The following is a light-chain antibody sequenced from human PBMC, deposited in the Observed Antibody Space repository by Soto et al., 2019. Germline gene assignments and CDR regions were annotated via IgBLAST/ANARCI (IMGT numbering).Light chain of an antibody. Sequence: QSALTQPPSASGSPGQSVTISCAGTSRDVGRYNYVSWYQQHPGKAPRLLIHDVSQRPSGVPDRFSGSKSGNTASLTVSELQAEDEADYYCSSYAGSNNWGLFGGGTKLTVL. CDR1: SRDVGRYNY. CDR2: DVS. V-gene: IGLV2-8*01. CDR3: SSYAGSNNWGL. J-gene: IGLJ2*01.